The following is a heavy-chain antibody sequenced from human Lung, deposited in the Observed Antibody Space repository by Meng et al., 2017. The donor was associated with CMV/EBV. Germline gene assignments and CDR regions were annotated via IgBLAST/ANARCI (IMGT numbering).Heavy chain of an antibody. Sequence: GGSLRLXCAASGFTFSSYWMHWVRQAPGKGLVWVSRINSDGSSTSYADSVKGRFTISRDNSKNTLYLQMKSLRAEDTAVYYCAKSLFGGVIGPLFDYWGQGTXVTVSS. V-gene: IGHV3-74*01. D-gene: IGHD2/OR15-2a*01. CDR2: INSDGSST. CDR3: AKSLFGGVIGPLFDY. J-gene: IGHJ4*01. CDR1: GFTFSSYW.